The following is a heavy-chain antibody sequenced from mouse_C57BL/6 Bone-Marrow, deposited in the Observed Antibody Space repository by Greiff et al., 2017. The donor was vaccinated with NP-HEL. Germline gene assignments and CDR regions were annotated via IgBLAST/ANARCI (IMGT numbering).Heavy chain of an antibody. CDR1: GYTFTEYT. J-gene: IGHJ3*01. V-gene: IGHV1-62-2*01. CDR2: FYPGSGSI. Sequence: VQLQESGAELVKPGASVKLSCKASGYTFTEYTIHWVKQRSGQGLEWIGWFYPGSGSIKYNEKFKDKATLTADKSSSTVYMELSRLTSEDSAVYFCARHEDKGAYDYDWFAYWGQGTLVTVSA. D-gene: IGHD2-4*01. CDR3: ARHEDKGAYDYDWFAY.